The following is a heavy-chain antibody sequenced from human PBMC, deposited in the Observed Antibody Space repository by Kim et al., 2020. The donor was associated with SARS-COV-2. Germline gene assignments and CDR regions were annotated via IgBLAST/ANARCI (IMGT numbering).Heavy chain of an antibody. CDR1: GYSFTSYW. D-gene: IGHD3-10*01. CDR3: ARHGLWGSGSLGQRWFDP. J-gene: IGHJ5*02. Sequence: GESLKISCKGSGYSFTSYWISWVRQMPGKGLEWMGRIDPSDSYTNYSPSFQGHVTISADKSISTAYLQWSSLKASDTAMYYCARHGLWGSGSLGQRWFDPWGQGTLVTVSS. CDR2: IDPSDSYT. V-gene: IGHV5-10-1*01.